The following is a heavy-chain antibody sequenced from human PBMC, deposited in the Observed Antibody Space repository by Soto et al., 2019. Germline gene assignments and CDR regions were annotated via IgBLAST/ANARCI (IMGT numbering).Heavy chain of an antibody. D-gene: IGHD3-9*01. CDR1: GFSLSTSGVG. CDR3: AHKGPEDWPLDY. J-gene: IGHJ4*02. Sequence: QITLKESGPTLVKPTQTLTLTCTFSGFSLSTSGVGVGWIRQSPGKALEWLAVIYWDDDKRYSPSLKSRLSXXKHXSKNQVVLTMTNMDPVDTATYYCAHKGPEDWPLDYWGQGTLVTVSS. V-gene: IGHV2-5*02. CDR2: IYWDDDK.